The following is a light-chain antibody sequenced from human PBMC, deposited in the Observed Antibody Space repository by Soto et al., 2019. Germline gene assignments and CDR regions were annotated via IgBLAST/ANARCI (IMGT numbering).Light chain of an antibody. V-gene: IGKV3-15*01. Sequence: ELLMTQSPATLSVSPGERATLSCRATQSVSSNLAWYQQKPGQAPRLLIYETSTRATGIPARFSGSGSGTEFTLAISSLKSEDFAVYYCQQYNNWPRTFGQGTKLEIK. CDR2: ETS. CDR3: QQYNNWPRT. CDR1: QSVSSN. J-gene: IGKJ2*01.